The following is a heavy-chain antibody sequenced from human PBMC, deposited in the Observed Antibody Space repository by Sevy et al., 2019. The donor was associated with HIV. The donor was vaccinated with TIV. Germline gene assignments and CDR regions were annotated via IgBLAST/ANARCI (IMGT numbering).Heavy chain of an antibody. Sequence: ASVKVSCKASGYTFTSYGISWVRQAPGQGLEWMGWISAYNGNTNYAQKLQGRVTMTTDTSTSTAYMELRSLRSDDPAVYYCAREGRKEKAAAVSNFDYWGQGTLVTVSS. CDR1: GYTFTSYG. V-gene: IGHV1-18*01. CDR3: AREGRKEKAAAVSNFDY. CDR2: ISAYNGNT. J-gene: IGHJ4*02. D-gene: IGHD6-13*01.